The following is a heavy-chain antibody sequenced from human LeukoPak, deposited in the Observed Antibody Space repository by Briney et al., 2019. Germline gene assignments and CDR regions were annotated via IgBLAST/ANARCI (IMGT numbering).Heavy chain of an antibody. V-gene: IGHV3-74*01. CDR2: IKSDGST. CDR3: ARAPSEIGGYYPEYFRH. CDR1: GFTFSSYW. Sequence: GGSLRLSCAASGFTFSSYWMHWVRQAPGKGLVRVSRIKSDGSTNYADSVKGRFTISRGNAKNTVSLQMNSLRAEDTGVYYCARAPSEIGGYYPEYFRHWGQGTLVTVSS. J-gene: IGHJ1*01. D-gene: IGHD3-22*01.